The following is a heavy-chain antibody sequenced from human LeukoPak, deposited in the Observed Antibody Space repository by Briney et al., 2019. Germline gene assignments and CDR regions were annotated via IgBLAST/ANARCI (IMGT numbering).Heavy chain of an antibody. CDR1: GGFISSGGYY. V-gene: IGHV4-31*03. CDR3: ARDSSAAGSFDY. CDR2: IYYSGST. J-gene: IGHJ4*02. D-gene: IGHD6-13*01. Sequence: SETLSLTCTVSGGFISSGGYYWSWIRQHPGKGLEWIGYIYYSGSTYYNPSLKSRVTISVDTSKNQFSLKLSSVTAADTAVYYCARDSSAAGSFDYWGQGTLVTVSS.